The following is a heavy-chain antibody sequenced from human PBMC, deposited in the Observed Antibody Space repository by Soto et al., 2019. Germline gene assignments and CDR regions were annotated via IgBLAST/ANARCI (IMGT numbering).Heavy chain of an antibody. CDR2: INHSGST. V-gene: IGHV4-34*01. Sequence: QVQLQQWGAGLLKPSETLSLTCAVYGGSFSGYYWSWIRQPPGKGLEWIGEINHSGSTNYNPSLKSRVTISVDTSKNQFSLKLSSVTAADTAVYYCARGRCSGGSCYYYYYYYYMDVWGKGTTVTVSS. J-gene: IGHJ6*03. CDR1: GGSFSGYY. CDR3: ARGRCSGGSCYYYYYYYYMDV. D-gene: IGHD2-15*01.